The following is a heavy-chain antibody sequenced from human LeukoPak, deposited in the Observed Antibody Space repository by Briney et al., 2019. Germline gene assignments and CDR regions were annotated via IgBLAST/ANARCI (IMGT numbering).Heavy chain of an antibody. CDR2: IRYDGTSQ. D-gene: IGHD6-19*01. CDR3: ARWGFGWSQINY. V-gene: IGHV3-30*02. J-gene: IGHJ4*02. CDR1: GFTLSIYG. Sequence: GGSLRLSCATSGFTLSIYGMHWVRQAPGKGLEWVAFIRYDGTSQYYTDSVKGRFTISRDNSMNTMYLQMNSLRVEDTAVYYCARWGFGWSQINYWGQGTLGTVSS.